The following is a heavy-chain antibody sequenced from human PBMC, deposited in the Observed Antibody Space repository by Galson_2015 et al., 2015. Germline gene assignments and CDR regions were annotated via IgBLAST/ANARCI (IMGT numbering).Heavy chain of an antibody. CDR3: AKALRGSPYVYYYFGMDV. Sequence: SLRLSCAASGFTFSTYGMHWVRQAPGKGLEWVAVISYDGSSKYYADSVKGRFTISRDNSKNTLYLQMSSLRGEDTAVYYCAKALRGSPYVYYYFGMDVWGQGTLVTVSS. J-gene: IGHJ6*02. D-gene: IGHD4-23*01. V-gene: IGHV3-30*18. CDR1: GFTFSTYG. CDR2: ISYDGSSK.